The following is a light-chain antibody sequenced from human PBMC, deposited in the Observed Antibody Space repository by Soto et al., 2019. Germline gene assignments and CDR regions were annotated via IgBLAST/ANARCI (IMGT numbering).Light chain of an antibody. CDR2: GAS. V-gene: IGKV3-20*01. Sequence: EIVLTQSPGTLSLSPGERATLSCRASQSVSSSYLAWYQQKPGQAPRLLIYGASSRATGIPDRFSGSGSGTDLNLTISRLENEDYAVYSCQQYGSSPGTFGQGTKLEIK. CDR3: QQYGSSPGT. J-gene: IGKJ2*01. CDR1: QSVSSSY.